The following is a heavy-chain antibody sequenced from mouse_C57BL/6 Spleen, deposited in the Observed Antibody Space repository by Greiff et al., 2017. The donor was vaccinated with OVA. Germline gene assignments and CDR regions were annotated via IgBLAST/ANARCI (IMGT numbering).Heavy chain of an antibody. V-gene: IGHV1-56*01. CDR3: VPFYDYDGDYYAMDY. D-gene: IGHD2-4*01. J-gene: IGHJ4*01. CDR1: GYTFTSHW. CDR2: IFPGSGST. Sequence: QVQLQQSGPELVRPGASVKISCKAPGYTFTSHWMQWVRQRPGQGLEWIGEIFPGSGSTYYNEKFKGKATLTVDTSSSTAYMQLSSLTSEDSAVYFCVPFYDYDGDYYAMDYWGQGTSVTVSS.